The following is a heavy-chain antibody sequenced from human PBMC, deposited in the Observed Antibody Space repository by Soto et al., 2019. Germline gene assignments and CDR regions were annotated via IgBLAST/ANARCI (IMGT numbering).Heavy chain of an antibody. Sequence: SETMSLTWTGSGGSISSYYWSWIRQPAGKGLEWIGRIYTSGSTNYSPSLKSRVNMSVDTSKSQFSLKLTSVTAADTAVYYCARGEDALFYDGLDVWGQGITVP. V-gene: IGHV4-4*07. CDR1: GGSISSYY. D-gene: IGHD3-10*01. CDR3: ARGEDALFYDGLDV. J-gene: IGHJ6*02. CDR2: IYTSGST.